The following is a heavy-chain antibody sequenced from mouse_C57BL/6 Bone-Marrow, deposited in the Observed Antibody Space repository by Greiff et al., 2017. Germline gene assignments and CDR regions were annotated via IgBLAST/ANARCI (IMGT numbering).Heavy chain of an antibody. CDR3: SRAIITTVEGY. Sequence: VQLQQPGAELVKPGASVKLSCKASGYTFTSYWMHWVKQRPGQGLEWIGMIHPNSGSTNYNEKFKSKATLTVDKSSSTAYMQLSSLTSEDSAVYYCSRAIITTVEGYWGQGTTLTVSS. V-gene: IGHV1-64*01. J-gene: IGHJ2*01. CDR2: IHPNSGST. D-gene: IGHD1-1*01. CDR1: GYTFTSYW.